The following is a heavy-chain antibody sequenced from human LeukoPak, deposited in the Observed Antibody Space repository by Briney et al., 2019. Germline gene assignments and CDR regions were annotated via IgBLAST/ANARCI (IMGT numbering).Heavy chain of an antibody. CDR2: ISTYNANT. V-gene: IGHV1-18*01. Sequence: ASVKVSCKSSGYTFTNFGVTWVRQAPGQGLEWMGRISTYNANTDYALKLQGRVTMTTDTSTSTAYLELRSLRSDDTAVYYCGIVIVPAAAIDYWGQGTLVTVSS. D-gene: IGHD2-2*01. CDR1: GYTFTNFG. CDR3: GIVIVPAAAIDY. J-gene: IGHJ4*02.